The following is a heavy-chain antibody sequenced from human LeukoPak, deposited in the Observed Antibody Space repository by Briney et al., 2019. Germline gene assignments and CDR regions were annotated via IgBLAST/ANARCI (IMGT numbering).Heavy chain of an antibody. D-gene: IGHD6-13*01. CDR1: GGSISSSNW. V-gene: IGHV4-4*02. J-gene: IGHJ5*02. CDR2: IYHSGSA. CDR3: ARVFIAAAGTLFNWFDP. Sequence: SGTLSLTCAVSGGSISSSNWWSWVRQPPGKGLEWIGEIYHSGSANYNLSLKSRVTISVDKSKNQFSLKLSSVTAADTAVYYCARVFIAAAGTLFNWFDPWGQGTLVTVSS.